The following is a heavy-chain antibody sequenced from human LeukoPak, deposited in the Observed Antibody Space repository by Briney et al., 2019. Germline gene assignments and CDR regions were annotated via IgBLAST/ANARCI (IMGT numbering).Heavy chain of an antibody. J-gene: IGHJ3*02. D-gene: IGHD3-10*01. V-gene: IGHV4-59*08. CDR2: IYYSGST. Sequence: SETLSLTCTVSGGSISSYYWSWIRQPPGKGLEWIGYIYYSGSTNYNPSLKSRVTISVDTSKNQFSLKLSSVTAADTAVYYCARHKDYYGSQDAFDIWGQGTMVTVSS. CDR1: GGSISSYY. CDR3: ARHKDYYGSQDAFDI.